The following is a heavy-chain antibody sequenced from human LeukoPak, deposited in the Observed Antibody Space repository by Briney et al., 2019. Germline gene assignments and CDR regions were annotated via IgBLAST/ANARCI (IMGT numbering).Heavy chain of an antibody. CDR3: ARDRDTYYDILTGYSSYYFDY. J-gene: IGHJ4*02. CDR2: INPSGGST. Sequence: ASVKVSCKASGYTLTSYYMHWVRQAPGQGLEWVGIINPSGGSTSYAQKFQGRVTMTRDTSTSTVYMELSSLRSEDTAVYYCARDRDTYYDILTGYSSYYFDYWGQGTLVTVSS. V-gene: IGHV1-46*01. CDR1: GYTLTSYY. D-gene: IGHD3-9*01.